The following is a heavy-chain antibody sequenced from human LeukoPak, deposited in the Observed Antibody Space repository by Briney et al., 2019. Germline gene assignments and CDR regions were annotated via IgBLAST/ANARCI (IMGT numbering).Heavy chain of an antibody. CDR2: INAGNGNT. V-gene: IGHV1-3*01. CDR1: GYTFTSYA. CDR3: ARGGVGATWGCLDY. Sequence: ASVKVSCKASGYTFTSYAMHWVRQAPGQRLEWMGWINAGNGNTKYSQKFQGRVTITRDTSASTAYMELSSLRSEDTAVYYCARGGVGATWGCLDYWGQGTLVTVSS. J-gene: IGHJ4*02. D-gene: IGHD1-26*01.